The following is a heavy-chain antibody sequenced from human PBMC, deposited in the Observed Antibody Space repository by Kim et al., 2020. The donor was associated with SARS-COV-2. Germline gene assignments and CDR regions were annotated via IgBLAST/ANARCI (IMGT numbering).Heavy chain of an antibody. CDR2: SSSYI. CDR3: THGQFDY. Sequence: SSSYIYYADSVKGRFTISRDNAKNSLYLQMNSLRAEDTAVYYCTHGQFDYWGQGTLVTVSS. V-gene: IGHV3-21*01. J-gene: IGHJ4*02.